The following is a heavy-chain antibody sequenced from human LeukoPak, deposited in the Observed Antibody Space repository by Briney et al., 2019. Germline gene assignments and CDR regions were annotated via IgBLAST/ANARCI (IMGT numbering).Heavy chain of an antibody. V-gene: IGHV4-39*01. CDR3: ASVGYCSSTSCKTPFYYYYGMDV. CDR1: GGSISSSSYY. CDR2: IYYSGST. Sequence: PSETLSLTCTVSGGSISSSSYYWGWIRQPPGKGLEWIGSIYYSGSTYYNPSLKSRVTISVDTSKNQFSLKPSSVTAADTAVYYCASVGYCSSTSCKTPFYYYYGMDVWGQGTTVTVSS. J-gene: IGHJ6*02. D-gene: IGHD2-2*01.